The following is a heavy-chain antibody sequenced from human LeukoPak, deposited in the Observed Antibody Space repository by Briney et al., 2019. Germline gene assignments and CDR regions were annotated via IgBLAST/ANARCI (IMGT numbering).Heavy chain of an antibody. D-gene: IGHD6-19*01. J-gene: IGHJ5*02. Sequence: SETLSLTCTVSGGSISSSSYYWGWIRQPPGKGLEWIGSIYYSGSTYYNPSLKSRVTISVDTSKNQFSLKLSSVTAADTAVYYCARDYFPTRIAVAALNWFDPWGQGTLVTVSS. CDR1: GGSISSSSYY. CDR3: ARDYFPTRIAVAALNWFDP. V-gene: IGHV4-39*07. CDR2: IYYSGST.